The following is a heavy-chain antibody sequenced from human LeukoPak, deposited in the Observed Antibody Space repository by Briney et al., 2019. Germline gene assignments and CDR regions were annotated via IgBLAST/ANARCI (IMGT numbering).Heavy chain of an antibody. CDR3: SRGYYYGSGTPVWFDP. J-gene: IGHJ5*02. V-gene: IGHV3-49*04. Sequence: GRSLRLSCTASGFTFGDYVMNWVRQAPGKGLEWVGFIRSKAYGGTTEYAASVKGRLTISRDDSKSIAYLQINILKTEDTAVYYCSRGYYYGSGTPVWFDPWGQGTLVTVSS. CDR1: GFTFGDYV. CDR2: IRSKAYGGTT. D-gene: IGHD3-10*01.